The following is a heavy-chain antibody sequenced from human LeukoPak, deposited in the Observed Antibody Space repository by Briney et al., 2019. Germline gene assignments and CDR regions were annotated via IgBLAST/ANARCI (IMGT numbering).Heavy chain of an antibody. CDR1: GYTFTGYY. V-gene: IGHV1-2*02. CDR2: INPNSGGT. CDR3: ARATPYYYDSSGYYWFDP. Sequence: GASVKVSCKASGYTFTGYYMHWVRQAPGQGLEWMGWINPNSGGTNYAQKFQGGVTMTRDTSISTAYMELSRLRSDDTAVYYCARATPYYYDSSGYYWFDPWGQGTLVTVSS. J-gene: IGHJ5*02. D-gene: IGHD3-22*01.